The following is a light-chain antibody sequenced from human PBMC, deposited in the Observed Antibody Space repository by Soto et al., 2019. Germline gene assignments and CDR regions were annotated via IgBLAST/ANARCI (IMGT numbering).Light chain of an antibody. CDR2: EVS. J-gene: IGLJ1*01. CDR3: SSYTTSSTILYV. CDR1: SSDVGGYNS. Sequence: QSALTQPASVSGSPGQSITISCTGTSSDVGGYNSVSWYQQHPGKAPKLMIYEVSNRPSGVSNRCSGSKSGNTASLPISGLQAEDEDDYYCSSYTTSSTILYVFGTGTKLTVL. V-gene: IGLV2-14*01.